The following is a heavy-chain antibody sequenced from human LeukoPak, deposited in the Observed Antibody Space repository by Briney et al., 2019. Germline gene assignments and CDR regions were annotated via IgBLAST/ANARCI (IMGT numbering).Heavy chain of an antibody. D-gene: IGHD6-13*01. CDR2: IYYSGST. CDR1: GGSISGYY. CDR3: ARHSAHSSTNDAFDM. Sequence: SETLSLTCTVSGGSISGYYWSWIRQPPGKGLEWIGYIYYSGSTNYNPSLKSRVTISVDTSKNQFSLKLTSVTAADTAVYYCARHSAHSSTNDAFDMWGQGTLVIVSS. J-gene: IGHJ3*02. V-gene: IGHV4-59*01.